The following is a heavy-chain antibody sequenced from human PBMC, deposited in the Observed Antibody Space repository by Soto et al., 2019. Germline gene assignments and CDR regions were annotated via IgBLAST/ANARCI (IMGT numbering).Heavy chain of an antibody. J-gene: IGHJ6*02. CDR3: ARVRGSGWYDYGMDV. CDR2: INPNSGGT. D-gene: IGHD6-19*01. Sequence: ASVKVSCKASGYTFTGYYMHWVRQAPGQGLEWMGWINPNSGGTNYAQKFQGWVTMTRDMSISTAYMELSRLRSDDTAVYYCARVRGSGWYDYGMDVWGQGTTVTVSS. V-gene: IGHV1-2*04. CDR1: GYTFTGYY.